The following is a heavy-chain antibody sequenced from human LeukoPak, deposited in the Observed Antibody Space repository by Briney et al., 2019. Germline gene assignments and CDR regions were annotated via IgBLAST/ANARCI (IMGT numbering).Heavy chain of an antibody. D-gene: IGHD6-13*01. CDR2: ISGSGDRT. J-gene: IGHJ3*02. CDR3: ARDLGAAGTARDAFDI. Sequence: PGGSLRLSCAASGFTVSSNYMSWVRQAPGKGLEWVSAISGSGDRTYYPDSVKGRFTISRDNSKNTLHLQMNSLRAEDTAVYYCARDLGAAGTARDAFDIWGQGTMVTVSS. CDR1: GFTVSSNY. V-gene: IGHV3-23*01.